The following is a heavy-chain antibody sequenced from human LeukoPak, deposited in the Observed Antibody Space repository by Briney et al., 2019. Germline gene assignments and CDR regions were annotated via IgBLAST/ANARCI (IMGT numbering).Heavy chain of an antibody. V-gene: IGHV4-34*01. CDR2: INHSGST. Sequence: SETLSLTCAVYGGPFSAYYWSWIRQPPGKGLEWIGEINHSGSTNYNPSFKSRVTISVDTSKNQFSLNLNSVTTADTAVYYCARSPYMDVWGKGTTVTVSS. CDR3: ARSPYMDV. J-gene: IGHJ6*03. CDR1: GGPFSAYY.